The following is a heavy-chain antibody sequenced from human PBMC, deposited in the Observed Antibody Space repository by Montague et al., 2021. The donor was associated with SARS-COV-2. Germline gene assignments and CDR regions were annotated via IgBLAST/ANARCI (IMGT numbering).Heavy chain of an antibody. D-gene: IGHD3-22*01. J-gene: IGHJ4*02. V-gene: IGHV4-59*01. CDR2: IYYSGST. CDR3: ARGRDGYYHRSALFDY. Sequence: ETLSLTCTVSGGSISSYYWSWIRQPPWKGLEWIGYIYYSGSTNCXPSLKSRVTISVDTSKNQFSLKLTSVTAADTAVYYCARGRDGYYHRSALFDYWGQGTLVTVSS. CDR1: GGSISSYY.